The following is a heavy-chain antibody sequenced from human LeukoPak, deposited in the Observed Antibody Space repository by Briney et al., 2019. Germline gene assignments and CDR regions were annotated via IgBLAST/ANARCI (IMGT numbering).Heavy chain of an antibody. CDR1: GGSISSSSYY. V-gene: IGHV4-39*01. J-gene: IGHJ5*02. CDR2: IYYSGST. D-gene: IGHD2-15*01. CDR3: ARLAYCSGGSCYGPNWFDP. Sequence: SETLSLTCTVSGGSISSSSYYWGWIRQPPGKGLEGVGSIYYSGSTYYNPSLKSRVTISVDTSKNQFSLKLSTVTAADTAVYYCARLAYCSGGSCYGPNWFDPWGQGTLVTVSS.